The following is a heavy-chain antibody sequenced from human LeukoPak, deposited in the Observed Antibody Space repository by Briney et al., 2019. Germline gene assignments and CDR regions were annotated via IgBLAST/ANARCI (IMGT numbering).Heavy chain of an antibody. CDR3: ARGIRSGYYDFWSGYSNYYYYYMDV. Sequence: ASVKVSCKASGYTFTSYDINWVRQATGQGLEWMGWMNPNSGNTGYAQKFQGRVTITRNTSISTAYMELSSLRSEDTAVYYCARGIRSGYYDFWSGYSNYYYYYMDVWGKGTTVTVSS. V-gene: IGHV1-8*03. D-gene: IGHD3-3*01. J-gene: IGHJ6*03. CDR1: GYTFTSYD. CDR2: MNPNSGNT.